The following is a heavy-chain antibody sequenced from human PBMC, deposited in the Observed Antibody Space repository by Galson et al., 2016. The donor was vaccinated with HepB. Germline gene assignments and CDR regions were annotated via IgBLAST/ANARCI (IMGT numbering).Heavy chain of an antibody. D-gene: IGHD4-17*01. V-gene: IGHV3-23*01. CDR1: GSTFSSYA. Sequence: SLRLSCAASGSTFSSYAMSWVRQEPGKGLEWVPSISGSGGTTYYADSVKARFTTSRDNSKNTLYLPLDILSADDTAIYDCAKDRGHGDLYYYYYGMNVWGQGTTVTVSS. CDR3: AKDRGHGDLYYYYYGMNV. J-gene: IGHJ6*02. CDR2: ISGSGGTT.